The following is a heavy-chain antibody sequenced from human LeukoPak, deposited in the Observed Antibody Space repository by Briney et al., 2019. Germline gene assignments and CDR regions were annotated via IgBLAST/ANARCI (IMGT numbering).Heavy chain of an antibody. D-gene: IGHD3-9*01. J-gene: IGHJ4*02. V-gene: IGHV4-34*01. CDR3: ARIRCSPGDYSCCNY. Sequence: SETLSLTCGVRGVSFSVNYWSWIRQSPEKGLECIGEIYQSKYTTYNPSLKSRVTIWADTSVNQLSLRVTSVTAADTAIYYCARIRCSPGDYSCCNYWGRGTLVTVSS. CDR1: GVSFSVNY. CDR2: IYQSKYT.